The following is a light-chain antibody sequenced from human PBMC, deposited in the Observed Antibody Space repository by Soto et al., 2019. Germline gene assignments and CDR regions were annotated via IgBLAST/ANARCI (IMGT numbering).Light chain of an antibody. CDR1: QSVSSN. V-gene: IGKV3-15*01. J-gene: IGKJ1*01. CDR3: QQYNNWPRA. Sequence: EIVMTQSPATLSVSPGERATLSCMASQSVSSNLAWYQQKLGQAPRLLIYGASTRATGIPARFSGSGSGTEFTLTISSLQSEDFAVYDCQQYNNWPRAFGQGTKVEIK. CDR2: GAS.